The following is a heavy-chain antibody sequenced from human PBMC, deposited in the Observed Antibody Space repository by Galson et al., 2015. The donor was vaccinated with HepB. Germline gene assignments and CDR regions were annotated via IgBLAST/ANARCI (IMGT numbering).Heavy chain of an antibody. D-gene: IGHD3-10*01. Sequence: SLRLSCAASGFTFSSYSMNWVRQAPGKGLEWVSSISSSSSYIYYADSVKGRFTISSDNAKNSLYLQMNSLRAEDTAVYYCAREGPNMVRVLGAFDIWGQGTMVTVSS. CDR1: GFTFSSYS. J-gene: IGHJ3*02. V-gene: IGHV3-21*01. CDR2: ISSSSSYI. CDR3: AREGPNMVRVLGAFDI.